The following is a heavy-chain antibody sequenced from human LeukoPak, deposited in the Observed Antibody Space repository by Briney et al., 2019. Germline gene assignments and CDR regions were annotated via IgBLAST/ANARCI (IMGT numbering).Heavy chain of an antibody. J-gene: IGHJ6*03. CDR2: INHSGST. CDR1: GGSFSGYY. CDR3: ARGSADGGNYLGYFYYYYMDV. Sequence: PSETLSLTCAVYGGSFSGYYWSWIRQPPGKGLEWIGEINHSGSTNYNPSLKSRVTISVDTSKNQFSLKLSSVTAADTAVYYCARGSADGGNYLGYFYYYYMDVWGKGTTVTVSS. V-gene: IGHV4-34*01. D-gene: IGHD1-26*01.